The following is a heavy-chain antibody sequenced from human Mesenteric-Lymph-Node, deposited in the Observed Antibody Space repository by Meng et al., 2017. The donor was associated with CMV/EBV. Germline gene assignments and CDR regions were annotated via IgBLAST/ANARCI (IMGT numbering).Heavy chain of an antibody. CDR3: AREASAAAAGFDY. V-gene: IGHV3-74*01. CDR1: GFTFSSYW. J-gene: IGHJ4*02. D-gene: IGHD6-13*01. CDR2: INSDGRST. Sequence: GESLKISCAASGFTFSSYWMHWVRQVPGKGLVWASRINSDGRSTSYADSVKGRFTISRDNARNTLYLQMNGLRAEDTAVYYCAREASAAAAGFDYWGQGTLVTVSS.